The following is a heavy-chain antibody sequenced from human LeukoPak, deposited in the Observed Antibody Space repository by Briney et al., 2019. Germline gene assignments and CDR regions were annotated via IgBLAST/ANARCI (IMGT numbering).Heavy chain of an antibody. D-gene: IGHD6-13*01. J-gene: IGHJ4*02. CDR2: IIPILGIA. CDR3: ARGPPSSSWYSPFDY. Sequence: SVKVSCKASGGTFSSYAISWVRQAPGQGLEWMGRIIPILGIANYAQKFQGRVTITADKSTSTAYMELSSLRSEDTAVYYCARGPPSSSWYSPFDYWGQGTLVTVSS. V-gene: IGHV1-69*04. CDR1: GGTFSSYA.